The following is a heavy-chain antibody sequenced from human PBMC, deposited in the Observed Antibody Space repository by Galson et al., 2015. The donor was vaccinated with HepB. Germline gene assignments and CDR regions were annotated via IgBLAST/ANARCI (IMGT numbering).Heavy chain of an antibody. V-gene: IGHV3-30*04. J-gene: IGHJ6*02. CDR3: ARDIYSDGSVGSMDV. Sequence: SLRLSCAASGFTFSGHAMHWVRQAPGKGLEWVAAISTDGSRQAYADSVKGRFTISRDNSKNTLYLQVNILRLEDTAVYYCARDIYSDGSVGSMDVWGQGTTVTVS. CDR2: ISTDGSRQ. CDR1: GFTFSGHA. D-gene: IGHD1-26*01.